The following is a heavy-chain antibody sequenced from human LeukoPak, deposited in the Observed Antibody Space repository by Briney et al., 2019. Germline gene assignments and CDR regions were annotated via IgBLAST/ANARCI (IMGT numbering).Heavy chain of an antibody. CDR2: INWNSGSI. D-gene: IGHD1-26*01. V-gene: IGHV3-9*01. CDR3: ARGGGIVGASNRYYYYYMDV. Sequence: GGSLRLSCAASGFTFDDHAMHWVRQTPGKGLEWVSGINWNSGSIDYADSVKGRFTISRDNAKNSLYLQMNNLRAGDTALYYCARGGGIVGASNRYYYYYMDVWGKGTTVTISS. J-gene: IGHJ6*03. CDR1: GFTFDDHA.